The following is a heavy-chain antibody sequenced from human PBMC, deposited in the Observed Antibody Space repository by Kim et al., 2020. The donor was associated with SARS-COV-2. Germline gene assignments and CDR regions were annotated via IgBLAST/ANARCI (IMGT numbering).Heavy chain of an antibody. D-gene: IGHD6-19*01. J-gene: IGHJ4*02. V-gene: IGHV1-2*02. Sequence: ASVKVSCKVSGYTFTDYYIHWVRQAPGQGLEWMGWINPNSGATVYAQNFQGRVTMTRDTSISSAYMEVTSLRSDDTAVYYCARGYYLAGNDYWGQGTLVTVSS. CDR3: ARGYYLAGNDY. CDR1: GYTFTDYY. CDR2: INPNSGAT.